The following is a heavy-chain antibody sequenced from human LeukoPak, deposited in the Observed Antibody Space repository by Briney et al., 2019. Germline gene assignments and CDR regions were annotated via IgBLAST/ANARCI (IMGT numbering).Heavy chain of an antibody. CDR3: ASDQRAARPLSYYMDV. Sequence: PSETLSHTCAVSGYSISSGYYWGWIRQPPGKGLEWIGSIYHSGSTYYNPSLKSRVTISVDTSKNQFSLKLSSVTAADTAVYYCASDQRAARPLSYYMDVWGKGTTVTVSS. CDR1: GYSISSGYY. D-gene: IGHD6-6*01. J-gene: IGHJ6*03. V-gene: IGHV4-38-2*01. CDR2: IYHSGST.